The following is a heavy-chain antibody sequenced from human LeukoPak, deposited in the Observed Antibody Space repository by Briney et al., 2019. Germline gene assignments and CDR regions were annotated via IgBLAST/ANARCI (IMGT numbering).Heavy chain of an antibody. J-gene: IGHJ6*03. D-gene: IGHD5-24*01. Sequence: SETLSLTCTVSGGSISSYYWSWIRQPPGKGLEWIGYIYYSGSTNYNPSLKSRVTISVDTSKNQFSLKLSSVTAAETAVYYCAREGRYRYGYNEYHSYMDIWGKGTTVAVSS. CDR1: GGSISSYY. V-gene: IGHV4-59*01. CDR2: IYYSGST. CDR3: AREGRYRYGYNEYHSYMDI.